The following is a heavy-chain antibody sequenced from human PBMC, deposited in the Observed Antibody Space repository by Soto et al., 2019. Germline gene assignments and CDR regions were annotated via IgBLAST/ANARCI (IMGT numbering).Heavy chain of an antibody. CDR3: ARDNEQWLVRGIDY. V-gene: IGHV3-48*01. J-gene: IGHJ4*02. CDR2: ISSSSSTI. CDR1: GFTFSSYS. Sequence: GGSLRLSCAASGFTFSSYSMNWVRQAPGKGLEWVSYISSSSSTIYYADSVKGRFTISRDNAKNSLYLQMNSLRAEDTAVYYCARDNEQWLVRGIDYWGQGTLVTVSS. D-gene: IGHD6-19*01.